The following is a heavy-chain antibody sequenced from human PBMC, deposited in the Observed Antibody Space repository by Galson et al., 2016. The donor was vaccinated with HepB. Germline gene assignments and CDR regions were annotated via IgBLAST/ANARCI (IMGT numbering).Heavy chain of an antibody. J-gene: IGHJ4*02. D-gene: IGHD3-10*01. V-gene: IGHV4-39*02. CDR3: ARGPSRPLCHYYLDS. Sequence: SETLSLTCAVSGDSIDSTDHYWGWIRQPPGKGLEWIGNFSDSGTTNSSPSLKSRVIISFDTSRNHFSLKLTSVTAADPAVYYCARGPSRPLCHYYLDSWGLGILVTVSS. CDR2: FSDSGTT. CDR1: GDSIDSTDHY.